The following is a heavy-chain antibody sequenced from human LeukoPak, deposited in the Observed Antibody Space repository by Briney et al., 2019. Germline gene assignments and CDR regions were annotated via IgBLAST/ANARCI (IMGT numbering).Heavy chain of an antibody. D-gene: IGHD2-2*01. J-gene: IGHJ4*02. V-gene: IGHV1-2*02. Sequence: ASVKVSCKASGYTFTSYDINWVRQATGQGLEWMGWINPNSGGTNYAQKFQGRVTMTRDTSISTAYMELSRLRSDDTAVYYCARDAGYCSSTSCLPHYWGQGTLVTVSS. CDR1: GYTFTSYD. CDR2: INPNSGGT. CDR3: ARDAGYCSSTSCLPHY.